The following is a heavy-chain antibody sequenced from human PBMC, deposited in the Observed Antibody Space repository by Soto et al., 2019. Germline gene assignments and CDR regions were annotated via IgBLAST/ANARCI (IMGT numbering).Heavy chain of an antibody. J-gene: IGHJ4*02. V-gene: IGHV4-34*01. CDR1: GGSFSGYY. D-gene: IGHD3-10*01. Sequence: QEQLQQWGAGLLKPSESLSLTCAVYGGSFSGYYWSWIRQPPGKGLEWIGEINHSGSTNYNPSLKSRVTISVDTSKNQFSLKLSSVTAADTALYYCARRLLLWYYFDSWDQGTLVTVSS. CDR2: INHSGST. CDR3: ARRLLLWYYFDS.